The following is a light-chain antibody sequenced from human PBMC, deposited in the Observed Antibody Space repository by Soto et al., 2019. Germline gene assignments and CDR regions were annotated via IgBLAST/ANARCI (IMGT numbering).Light chain of an antibody. CDR2: AAS. Sequence: DIQMTQSPSSLSASVGDRVTITFRASQSISSYLNWYQQKPGKAPKLLIYAASSLQSGVPSRFSGSGSGTDFTLTISSLQHEDVATYYCQQSYSTPQFGQGTKVEIK. CDR3: QQSYSTPQ. J-gene: IGKJ1*01. V-gene: IGKV1-39*01. CDR1: QSISSY.